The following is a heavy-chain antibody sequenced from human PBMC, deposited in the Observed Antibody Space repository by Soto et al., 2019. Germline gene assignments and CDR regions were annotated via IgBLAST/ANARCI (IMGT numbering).Heavy chain of an antibody. CDR2: INAGNGNT. CDR1: GYTFTSYA. Sequence: ASVKVSCKASGYTFTSYAMHWVRQAPGQRLEWMGWINAGNGNTKYSQKFQGRVTITRDTSASTAYMELSSLRSEDTAVYYCAGDTLWLTSYYYYGMDVWGQGTTVTVSS. V-gene: IGHV1-3*01. D-gene: IGHD5-18*01. CDR3: AGDTLWLTSYYYYGMDV. J-gene: IGHJ6*02.